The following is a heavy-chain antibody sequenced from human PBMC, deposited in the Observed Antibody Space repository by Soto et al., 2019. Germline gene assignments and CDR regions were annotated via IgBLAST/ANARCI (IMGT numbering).Heavy chain of an antibody. J-gene: IGHJ5*02. CDR2: INPISGET. Sequence: QVQLVQSGAEVKKPGASVKVSCKSSGYVFTGYYMHWVRQAHGQGLEWLGWINPISGETKYAQKFQGWVTMTRDTSSNTVYMELTRLRSDDTAVYYCARDYGAAAGTSLNWFDPWGQGTLVTVSS. CDR1: GYVFTGYY. V-gene: IGHV1-2*04. CDR3: ARDYGAAAGTSLNWFDP. D-gene: IGHD6-13*01.